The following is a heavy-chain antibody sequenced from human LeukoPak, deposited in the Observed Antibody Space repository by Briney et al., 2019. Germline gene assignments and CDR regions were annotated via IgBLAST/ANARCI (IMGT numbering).Heavy chain of an antibody. CDR2: IYHSGST. D-gene: IGHD4/OR15-4a*01. V-gene: IGHV4-38-2*02. CDR1: GYSISSGYY. CDR3: ARTYDYLDP. Sequence: PSETLSLTCTVSGYSISSGYYWGWIRQPPGKGLEWIGSIYHSGSTYYNPSLKSRVTISVDTSKNQFSLKLSSVTAADTAVYYCARTYDYLDPWGQGTLVTVSS. J-gene: IGHJ5*02.